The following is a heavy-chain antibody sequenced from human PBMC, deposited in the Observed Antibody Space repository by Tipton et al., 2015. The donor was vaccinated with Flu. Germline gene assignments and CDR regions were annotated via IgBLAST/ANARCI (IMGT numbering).Heavy chain of an antibody. CDR1: GYTLTGYY. J-gene: IGHJ5*02. Sequence: QLVQSGAEMRKPGASVKVSCKASGYTLTGYYMHWVRQAPGQGLEWMGWINPNSGGTNSVQTFQGRVTMTRDTSINTAYMEMTSLTSDDTAVYFCATVKPTGYLGTAAGWFDTWGQGTLVSVSS. CDR3: ATVKPTGYLGTAAGWFDT. V-gene: IGHV1-2*02. D-gene: IGHD6-13*01. CDR2: INPNSGGT.